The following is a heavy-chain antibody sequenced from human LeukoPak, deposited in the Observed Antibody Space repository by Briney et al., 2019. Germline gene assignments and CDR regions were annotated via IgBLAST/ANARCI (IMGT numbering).Heavy chain of an antibody. CDR2: INPNTGAT. Sequence: ASVKVSCKASGYTFTGYYLNWVRQAPGQGLEWMGWINPNTGATNYAQKFQGRITMTRDTSISTVYMELSRLRSDDTAVYHCARDQTGEGFDCWGGGTLVAVSS. CDR1: GYTFTGYY. CDR3: ARDQTGEGFDC. J-gene: IGHJ4*02. D-gene: IGHD7-27*01. V-gene: IGHV1-2*02.